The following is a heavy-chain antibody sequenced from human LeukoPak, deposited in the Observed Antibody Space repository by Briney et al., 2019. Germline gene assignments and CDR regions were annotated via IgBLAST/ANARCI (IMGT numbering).Heavy chain of an antibody. CDR3: ARLSPYYDILTGYWDYVGSAGFDP. CDR1: GGSISSSSYY. CDR2: INHSGNT. J-gene: IGHJ5*02. D-gene: IGHD3-9*01. V-gene: IGHV4-39*07. Sequence: SETLSLTCTVSGGSISSSSYYWGWIRQPPGKGLEWIGEINHSGNTNYNPSLKSRVTISVDTSKNQFSLKLSSVTAADTAVYYCARLSPYYDILTGYWDYVGSAGFDPWGQGTLVTVSS.